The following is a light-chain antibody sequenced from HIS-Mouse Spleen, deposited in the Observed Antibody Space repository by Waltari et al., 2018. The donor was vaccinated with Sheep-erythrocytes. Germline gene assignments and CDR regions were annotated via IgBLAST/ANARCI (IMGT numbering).Light chain of an antibody. J-gene: IGLJ1*01. CDR1: SSYVGGYNY. V-gene: IGLV2-11*01. CDR3: CSYAGSYNHV. CDR2: DVS. Sequence: QSALTQPRSVSGSPGQSVTISCTGTSSYVGGYNYVSWYQQHPGKAPKLMIYDVSKRPSGVPDRFSGSKSGNTASLTISGLQAEDEADYYCCSYAGSYNHVFATGTKVTVL.